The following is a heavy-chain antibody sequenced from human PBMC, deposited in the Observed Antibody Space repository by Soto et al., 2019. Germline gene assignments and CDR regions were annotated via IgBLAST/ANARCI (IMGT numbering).Heavy chain of an antibody. D-gene: IGHD3-3*01. CDR1: GGSISSYY. Sequence: SETLSLTCTVSGGSISSYYWGWIRQPPGKGLEWIGYIYYSGSTNYNPSLKSRVTISVDTFKNQFSLKLSSVTAADTAVYYCARTLDYDFWRGYLFYYMDVWGKGTTVTVTS. CDR3: ARTLDYDFWRGYLFYYMDV. J-gene: IGHJ6*03. CDR2: IYYSGST. V-gene: IGHV4-59*01.